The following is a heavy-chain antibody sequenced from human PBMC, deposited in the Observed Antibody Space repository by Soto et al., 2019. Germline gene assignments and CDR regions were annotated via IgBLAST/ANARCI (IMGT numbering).Heavy chain of an antibody. CDR3: ASSAIMGLEVPGPFDN. J-gene: IGHJ4*02. CDR2: ISTRGSA. V-gene: IGHV4-4*07. CDR1: GGPITRSR. D-gene: IGHD3-16*01. Sequence: SETLSLTCSVSGGPITRSRWSWIRQPVGKGLEWIGRISTRGSANYNPSLKSRVTMSVDTSKNQFSLKVKSVTAADTAVYYCASSAIMGLEVPGPFDNWGQGILVTVSS.